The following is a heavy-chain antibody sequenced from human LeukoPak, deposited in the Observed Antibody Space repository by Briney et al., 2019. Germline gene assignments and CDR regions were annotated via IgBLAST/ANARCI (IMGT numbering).Heavy chain of an antibody. CDR3: ARDTGVATSGSPLGY. Sequence: PGGSLRLSCAASGFTFSSYSMNWVRQAPGKGLEWIGYISYSGSTNYNPSLKSRVTMSVDTSKNQFSLKLTSVTAADTAVYYCARDTGVATSGSPLGYWGQGTLVTVSS. CDR2: ISYSGST. CDR1: GFTFSSYS. V-gene: IGHV4-59*01. D-gene: IGHD1-26*01. J-gene: IGHJ4*02.